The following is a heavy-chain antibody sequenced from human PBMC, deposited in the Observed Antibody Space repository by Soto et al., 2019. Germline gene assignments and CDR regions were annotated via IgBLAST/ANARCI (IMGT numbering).Heavy chain of an antibody. J-gene: IGHJ4*02. V-gene: IGHV3-9*01. D-gene: IGHD6-13*01. Sequence: GGSLRLSCAASGFSFDDNAMHWVRQAPGKGLEWVSGISWNSGSIGYADSVKGRFTISRDNAKNSLYLQMNSLRAEDTALYYCAKLARGGSSWSDYWGQGTLVTVS. CDR3: AKLARGGSSWSDY. CDR1: GFSFDDNA. CDR2: ISWNSGSI.